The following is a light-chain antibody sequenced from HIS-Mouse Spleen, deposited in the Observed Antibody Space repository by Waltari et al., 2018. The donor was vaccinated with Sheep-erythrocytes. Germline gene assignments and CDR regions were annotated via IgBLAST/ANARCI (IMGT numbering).Light chain of an antibody. J-gene: IGLJ2*01. Sequence: SYELTQPPSVSVSPGQTASIACPGAKLGDKYACWYQQKQGQSPVLVIYQDSQRPSGIPERFSGSNSGNTATLTISGTQAMDEADYYCQAWDSSTAVFGGGTKLTVL. CDR1: KLGDKY. V-gene: IGLV3-1*01. CDR3: QAWDSSTAV. CDR2: QDS.